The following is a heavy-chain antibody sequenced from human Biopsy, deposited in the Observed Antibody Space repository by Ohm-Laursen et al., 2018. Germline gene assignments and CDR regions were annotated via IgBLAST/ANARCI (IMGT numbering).Heavy chain of an antibody. V-gene: IGHV4-34*01. D-gene: IGHD6-19*01. CDR3: ARGRLRAVARFDY. CDR2: INHSGST. J-gene: IGHJ4*02. CDR1: GGSFSGYY. Sequence: SDTLSLTCAVYGGSFSGYYWSWIRQPPGKGLEWIGEINHSGSTNYNPSLKSRVTISVDTSKNQFSLKLSSVTAADTAVYYCARGRLRAVARFDYWGQGTLVTVFS.